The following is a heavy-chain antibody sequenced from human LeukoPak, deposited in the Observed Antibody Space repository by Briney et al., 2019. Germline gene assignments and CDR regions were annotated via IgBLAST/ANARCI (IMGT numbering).Heavy chain of an antibody. CDR1: GFTFSSYS. J-gene: IGHJ4*02. V-gene: IGHV3-48*01. Sequence: GGSLRLSCAASGFTFSSYSMNWVRQAPGKGLEWVSYISSSSSTIYYADSVKGRFTISRENAKNSLYLQMNSLRAEDTAVYYCARTATVTSDNYFDYWGQGTLVTVSS. CDR3: ARTATVTSDNYFDY. CDR2: ISSSSSTI. D-gene: IGHD4-17*01.